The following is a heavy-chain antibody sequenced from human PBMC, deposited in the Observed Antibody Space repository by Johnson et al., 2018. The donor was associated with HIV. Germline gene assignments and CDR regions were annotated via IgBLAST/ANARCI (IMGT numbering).Heavy chain of an antibody. J-gene: IGHJ3*02. D-gene: IGHD3-10*01. CDR1: GFTFSSYD. V-gene: IGHV3-13*01. CDR2: IGTAGYT. CDR3: ARVQLLADDVFNI. Sequence: VQLVESGGGLVQPGGSLRLSCAASGFTFSSYDMHWVRQATGNGLEWVSAIGTAGYTYYPGSVKGRFTISRNNSKNTLYLQMNSLRAEDTAVYYCARVQLLADDVFNIWGQGTMVTVSS.